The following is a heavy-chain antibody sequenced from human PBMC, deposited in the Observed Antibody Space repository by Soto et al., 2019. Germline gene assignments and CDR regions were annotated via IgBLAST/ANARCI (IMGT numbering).Heavy chain of an antibody. Sequence: ASVKVSCKASGGTFSSYAISWVRQAPGQGLEWMGGIIPIFGTANYAQKFQGRVTITADESTSTAYMELSSLRSEDTAVYYCAREVIVVVPSSKLHQQYRWIDSWGKGTLGTVSS. J-gene: IGHJ5*01. V-gene: IGHV1-69*13. D-gene: IGHD2-2*01. CDR3: AREVIVVVPSSKLHQQYRWIDS. CDR1: GGTFSSYA. CDR2: IIPIFGTA.